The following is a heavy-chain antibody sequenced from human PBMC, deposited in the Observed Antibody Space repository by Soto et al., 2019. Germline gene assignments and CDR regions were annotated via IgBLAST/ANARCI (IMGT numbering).Heavy chain of an antibody. Sequence: GGSLRLSCAASGFTFDDYAMHWVRQAPGKGLEWVSGISWNSGSIGYADSVKGRFTISRDNAKNSLYLQMNSLRAEDTALYYCAKGVAAKRDAFDIWGQGTMVTVSS. CDR2: ISWNSGSI. CDR1: GFTFDDYA. V-gene: IGHV3-9*01. J-gene: IGHJ3*02. D-gene: IGHD2-15*01. CDR3: AKGVAAKRDAFDI.